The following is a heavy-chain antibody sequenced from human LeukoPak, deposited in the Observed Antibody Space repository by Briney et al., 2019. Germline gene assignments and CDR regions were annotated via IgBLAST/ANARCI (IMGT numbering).Heavy chain of an antibody. CDR2: INHSGST. V-gene: IGHV4-34*01. CDR3: ARGAGRYCSGGSCKPFDY. CDR1: GGSFSGYY. Sequence: RSSETLSLTCAVYGGSFSGYYWSWIRQPPGKGREWIGEINHSGSTNYNPSLKSRVTISVDTSKNQFSLKLTSVTAADTAVYYCARGAGRYCSGGSCKPFDYWGQGTLVTVSS. D-gene: IGHD2-15*01. J-gene: IGHJ4*02.